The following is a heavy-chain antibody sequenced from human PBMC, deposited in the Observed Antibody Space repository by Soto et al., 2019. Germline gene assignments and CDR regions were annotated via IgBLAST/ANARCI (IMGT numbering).Heavy chain of an antibody. CDR1: GFTFSSYA. J-gene: IGHJ6*02. CDR3: ARELAAGDYYYYGMDV. D-gene: IGHD2-15*01. V-gene: IGHV3-30-3*01. CDR2: ISYDGSNK. Sequence: GGSLRLSCAASGFTFSSYAMHWVRQAPGKGLEWVAVISYDGSNKYYADSVKGRFTISRDNSKNTLYLQMNSLRAEDTAVYYCARELAAGDYYYYGMDVWGQGTTVTVSS.